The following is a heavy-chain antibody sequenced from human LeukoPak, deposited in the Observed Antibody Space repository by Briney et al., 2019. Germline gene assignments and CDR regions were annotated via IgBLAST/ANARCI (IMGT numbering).Heavy chain of an antibody. V-gene: IGHV3-30*02. CDR2: KGYDGSNE. Sequence: GGSLRLSCAASGFTFSSYGMHWVRQAPGKGLEWVAFKGYDGSNEYYADSVKGRFTISRDNSKNTLSLQMNSLRPEDTAVYYCAKGGSQIDYWGQGTLVTVSS. CDR1: GFTFSSYG. CDR3: AKGGSQIDY. D-gene: IGHD2-15*01. J-gene: IGHJ4*02.